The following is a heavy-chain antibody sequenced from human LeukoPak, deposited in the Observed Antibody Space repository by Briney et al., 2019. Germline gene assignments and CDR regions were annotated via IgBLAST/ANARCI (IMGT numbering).Heavy chain of an antibody. CDR1: GYTFTSYD. D-gene: IGHD2-2*01. J-gene: IGHJ4*02. Sequence: GASVKVSCKASGYTFTSYDINWVRQATGQGLEWMGWINPYSGDTKYAQKFQGWVTMTRDTSTTTVYMDLSRLTSDDTAVYFCARRTIPVALGWYFDYWGQGTLVTVSS. CDR2: INPYSGDT. V-gene: IGHV1-2*04. CDR3: ARRTIPVALGWYFDY.